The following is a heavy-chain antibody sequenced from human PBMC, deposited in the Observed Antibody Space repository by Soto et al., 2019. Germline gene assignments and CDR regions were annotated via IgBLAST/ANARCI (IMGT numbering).Heavy chain of an antibody. V-gene: IGHV1-18*01. CDR2: INAYNGNT. D-gene: IGHD3-16*01. CDR1: GGTFSSYA. J-gene: IGHJ6*02. Sequence: ASVKVSCKASGGTFSSYAISWARQAPGQGLERMGWINAYNGNTNYAQNLQGRLTLTTDTSTTTAYMELRSLRSNDTAIYYCAMVDVYVTPSPQDVWGQGTTVTVSS. CDR3: AMVDVYVTPSPQDV.